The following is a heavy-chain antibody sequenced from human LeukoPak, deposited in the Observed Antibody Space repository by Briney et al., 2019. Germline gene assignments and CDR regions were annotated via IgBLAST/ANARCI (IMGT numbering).Heavy chain of an antibody. CDR2: ISSSSKYI. J-gene: IGHJ3*02. V-gene: IGHV3-21*01. CDR3: AREGYWASDI. CDR1: EFTFSSYN. Sequence: AGGSLRLSCAASEFTFSSYNMNWVRQAPGKGLEWVSSISSSSKYIYYADSVKGRFTISRDNAKNSLYLQMNSLRAEDTAVYYCAREGYWASDIWGQGTMVTVSS. D-gene: IGHD2-8*02.